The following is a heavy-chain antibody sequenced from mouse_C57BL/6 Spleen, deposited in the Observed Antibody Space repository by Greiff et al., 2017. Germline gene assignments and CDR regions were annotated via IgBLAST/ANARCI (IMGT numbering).Heavy chain of an antibody. J-gene: IGHJ2*01. CDR1: GFTFSSYG. D-gene: IGHD1-1*01. Sequence: EVKLQESGGDLVKPGGSLKLSCAASGFTFSSYGMSWVRQTPDKRLEWVATISSGGSYTYYPDSVKGRFTISRDNAKNTLYLQMSSLKSEDTAMYYCARQSYGSSHYFDYWGQGTTLTVSS. CDR3: ARQSYGSSHYFDY. CDR2: ISSGGSYT. V-gene: IGHV5-6*01.